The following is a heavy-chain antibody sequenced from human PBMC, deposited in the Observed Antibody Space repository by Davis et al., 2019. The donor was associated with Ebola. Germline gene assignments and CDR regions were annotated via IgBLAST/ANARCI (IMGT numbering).Heavy chain of an antibody. D-gene: IGHD3-22*01. CDR3: ARIGVGSSGYWDWFDP. J-gene: IGHJ5*02. V-gene: IGHV2-70*11. CDR1: GFSLSTSGMC. CDR2: IDWDDDT. Sequence: SGPTLVKPTQTLTLTCTFSGFSLSTSGMCVSWIRQPPGKALEWLARIDWDDDTYYSTSLKTRLTISKDTSKNQVVLTMTNMDPVDTATYYCARIGVGSSGYWDWFDPWGQGTLVTVSS.